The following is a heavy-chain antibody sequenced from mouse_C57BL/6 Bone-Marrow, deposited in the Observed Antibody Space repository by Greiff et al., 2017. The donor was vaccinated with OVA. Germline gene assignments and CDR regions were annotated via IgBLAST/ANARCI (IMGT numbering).Heavy chain of an antibody. V-gene: IGHV1-85*01. CDR2: IYPRDGST. Sequence: VQLQQSGPELVKPGASVKLSCKASGYTFTSYDINWVKQRPGQGLEWIGWIYPRDGSTKYNEKFKGKATLNVDTSSSPAYMELPSLTSEGSAVYFCARERIDYYGSRCFAYWGQGTLVTVSA. CDR3: ARERIDYYGSRCFAY. D-gene: IGHD1-1*01. J-gene: IGHJ3*01. CDR1: GYTFTSYD.